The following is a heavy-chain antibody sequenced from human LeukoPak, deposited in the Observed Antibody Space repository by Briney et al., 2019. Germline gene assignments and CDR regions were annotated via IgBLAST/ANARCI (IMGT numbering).Heavy chain of an antibody. CDR3: ARDLGVDIVATIDY. V-gene: IGHV3-33*01. CDR2: IWYDGSNK. CDR1: GFTFSSYG. Sequence: PGGSLRLSCAASGFTFSSYGMYWVRQAPGKGLKWVAVIWYDGSNKYYADSVKGRFTISRDNSKNTLYLQMNSLRAEDTAVYYCARDLGVDIVATIDYWGQGTMVTVSS. D-gene: IGHD5-12*01. J-gene: IGHJ4*02.